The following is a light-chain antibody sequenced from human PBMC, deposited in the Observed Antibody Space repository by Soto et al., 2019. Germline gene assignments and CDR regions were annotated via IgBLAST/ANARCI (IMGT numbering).Light chain of an antibody. CDR3: CSYAHINTWV. CDR2: EAS. V-gene: IGLV2-23*01. CDR1: TSDVANFKF. Sequence: QSALAQPASVSGSPGQSITISCTGATSDVANFKFVSWYQQHPGKAPKLIIYEASKPPSGVSDRLSASKSGNTASLTIAGLQAEDEADYYCCSYAHINTWVFGGGTKLTVL. J-gene: IGLJ3*02.